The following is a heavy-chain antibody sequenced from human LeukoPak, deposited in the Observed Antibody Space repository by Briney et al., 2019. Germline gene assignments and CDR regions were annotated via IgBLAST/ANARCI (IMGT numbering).Heavy chain of an antibody. D-gene: IGHD6-13*01. CDR3: ARVSRGGITASWFDP. J-gene: IGHJ5*02. CDR1: GFTFGDYG. V-gene: IGHV3-49*03. CDR2: IRSNTYGGST. Sequence: GGSLRLSCEGSGFTFGDYGVGWFRQAPGKGLQWVTSIRSNTYGGSTEYVPSVKGRFTISRDDSNSIVYLQMNSLKAEDTAIYYCARVSRGGITASWFDPWGQGTLVTVSS.